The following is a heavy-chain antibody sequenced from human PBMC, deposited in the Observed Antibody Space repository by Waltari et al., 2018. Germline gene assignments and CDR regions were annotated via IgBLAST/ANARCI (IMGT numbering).Heavy chain of an antibody. J-gene: IGHJ4*02. V-gene: IGHV4-38-2*02. Sequence: QVQLQESGPRLVKPSETLSLTCGGSGFSISSGHYWGWIRPPPGKGLEWVGSIYHDVTTSYNPSLQGRVTMSVDTSKNQFSLRLTSVTAADTAVYFCARDGRDAFDYWGRGILVTVSS. CDR2: IYHDVTT. CDR1: GFSISSGHY. CDR3: ARDGRDAFDY.